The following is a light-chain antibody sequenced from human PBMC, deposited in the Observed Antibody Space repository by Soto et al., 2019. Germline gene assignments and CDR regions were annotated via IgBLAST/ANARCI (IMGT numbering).Light chain of an antibody. J-gene: IGLJ3*02. CDR1: SSDVGGYNY. Sequence: QSALTQPPSASGSPGQSVTISCTGTSSDVGGYNYVSWYQQHPGKAPKLMIYEVSKRPSGVPDRFSGSKSDNTASLTVSGLQAEDEADYYCCSYAGSRTFVFGGGTKVTVL. CDR3: CSYAGSRTFV. CDR2: EVS. V-gene: IGLV2-8*01.